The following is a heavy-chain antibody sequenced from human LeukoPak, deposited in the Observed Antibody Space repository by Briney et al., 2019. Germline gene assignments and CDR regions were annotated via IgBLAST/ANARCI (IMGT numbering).Heavy chain of an antibody. CDR1: GGSFSGYY. V-gene: IGHV4-34*01. CDR3: AREKWIYYDSGALFDY. CDR2: INHSGST. D-gene: IGHD3-22*01. J-gene: IGHJ4*02. Sequence: SETLSLTCAVYGGSFSGYYWSWIRQPPGKGLEWIGEINHSGSTNYNPSLKSRVTISVDTSKNQFSLKLSSVTAADTAVYYCAREKWIYYDSGALFDYWGQGTLVTVSS.